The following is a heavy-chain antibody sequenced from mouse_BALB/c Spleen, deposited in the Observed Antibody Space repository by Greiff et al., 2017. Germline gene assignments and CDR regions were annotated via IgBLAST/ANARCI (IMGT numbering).Heavy chain of an antibody. CDR2: IDPENGDT. V-gene: IGHV14-4*02. CDR1: GFNIKDTY. D-gene: IGHD2-1*01. J-gene: IGHJ4*01. Sequence: EVQLQQSGAELVKPGASVKLSCTASGFNIKDTYMHWVKQRPEQGLEWIGRIDPENGDTEYAPKFQGKATMTADTSSNTAYLQLSSLTSEDTAVYYCNAYGNYAMDYWGQGTSVTVSS. CDR3: NAYGNYAMDY.